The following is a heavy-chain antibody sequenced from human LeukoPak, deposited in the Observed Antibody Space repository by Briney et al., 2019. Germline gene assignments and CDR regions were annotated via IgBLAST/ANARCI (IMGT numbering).Heavy chain of an antibody. D-gene: IGHD3-3*01. CDR1: GFTFSSYS. CDR2: ISSSNSTI. J-gene: IGHJ3*01. CDR3: ATFRFLGT. V-gene: IGHV3-48*04. Sequence: GGSLRLSCVASGFTFSSYSMNWVRQAPGKGLEWVSYISSSNSTIYYADSVKGRFTISRDNAKNSLYLQMNNLRAEDTAVYYCATFRFLGTWGQGTMVTVSP.